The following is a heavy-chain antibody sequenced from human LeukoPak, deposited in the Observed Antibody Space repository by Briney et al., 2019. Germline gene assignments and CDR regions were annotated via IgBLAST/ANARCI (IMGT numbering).Heavy chain of an antibody. CDR3: VRRTVTSREGFEY. CDR1: GGSIRSSGYY. J-gene: IGHJ4*02. D-gene: IGHD4-17*01. CDR2: ISYSGTT. Sequence: SETLSLTCTVSGGSIRSSGYYWGWLRQPPGEGLEWIGSISYSGTTFYNPSLKSRLSISADTSKNQFSLRLSSVTGPDTAVYYCVRRTVTSREGFEYWGQGILVTVSS. V-gene: IGHV4-39*01.